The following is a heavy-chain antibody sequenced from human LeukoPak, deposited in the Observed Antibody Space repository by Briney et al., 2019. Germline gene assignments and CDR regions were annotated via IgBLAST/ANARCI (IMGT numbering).Heavy chain of an antibody. V-gene: IGHV4-38-2*02. CDR2: IYYSGTT. CDR1: GGSISSGYY. CDR3: ARRHGNYYMDV. Sequence: PSETLSLTCTVSGGSISSGYYWGWIRQPPGKGLEWIGSIYYSGTTYYNPSLKSRVTISVDTSKNQFSLKLDSVTAADTAVYYCARRHGNYYMDVWGKGTTVTVSS. J-gene: IGHJ6*03.